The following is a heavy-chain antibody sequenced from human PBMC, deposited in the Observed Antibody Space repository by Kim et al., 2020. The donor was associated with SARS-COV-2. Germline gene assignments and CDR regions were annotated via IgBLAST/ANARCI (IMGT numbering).Heavy chain of an antibody. V-gene: IGHV4-4*02. Sequence: SETLSLTCAVSGGSISSSNWWSWVRQPPGKGLEWIGEIYHSGSTNYNPSLKSRVTISVDKSKNQFSLKLSSVTAADTAVYYCARGYYYGSGSYYPYYFDYWGQGTLVTVSS. CDR3: ARGYYYGSGSYYPYYFDY. J-gene: IGHJ4*02. CDR2: IYHSGST. D-gene: IGHD3-10*01. CDR1: GGSISSSNW.